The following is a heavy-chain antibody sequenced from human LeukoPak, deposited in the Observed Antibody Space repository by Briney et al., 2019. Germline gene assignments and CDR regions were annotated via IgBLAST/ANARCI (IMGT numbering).Heavy chain of an antibody. CDR1: GGSISSYY. CDR2: IYYSGST. CDR3: ARVGGYLSWFDP. D-gene: IGHD2-15*01. Sequence: SETLSLTCTVSGGSISSYYWSWIRQPPGKGLEWIGYIYYSGSTNYNPSLKSRVTISVDTSKNQFSLKLNSVTAADTAVYYCARVGGYLSWFDPWGQGTLVTVSS. V-gene: IGHV4-59*01. J-gene: IGHJ5*02.